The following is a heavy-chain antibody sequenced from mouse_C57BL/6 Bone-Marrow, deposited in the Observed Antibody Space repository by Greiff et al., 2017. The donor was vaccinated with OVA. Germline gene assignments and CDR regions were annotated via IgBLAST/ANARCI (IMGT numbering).Heavy chain of an antibody. D-gene: IGHD2-1*01. CDR2: IYPRSGNT. J-gene: IGHJ3*01. Sequence: VQLQESGAELARPGASVKLSCKASGYTFTSYGISWVKQRTGQGLEWIGEIYPRSGNTYYNEKFKGKATLTADKSSSTAYMELRSLTSEDSAVYFCASVPYYGNYGFAYWGQGTLVTVSA. CDR1: GYTFTSYG. V-gene: IGHV1-81*01. CDR3: ASVPYYGNYGFAY.